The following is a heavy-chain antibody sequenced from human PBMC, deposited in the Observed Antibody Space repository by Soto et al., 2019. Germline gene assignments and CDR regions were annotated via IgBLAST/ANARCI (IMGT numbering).Heavy chain of an antibody. V-gene: IGHV3-7*01. CDR2: IKQDGSEK. J-gene: IGHJ4*02. Sequence: PGGSLRVSCAASGFPFSSYWMSWVRQAPGKGLEWVANIKQDGSEKYYVDSVKGRFTISRDNAKNSLYLQMNSLRAEDTAVYYCARVLSTYYFDYWGQGTLVTVSS. D-gene: IGHD1-26*01. CDR3: ARVLSTYYFDY. CDR1: GFPFSSYW.